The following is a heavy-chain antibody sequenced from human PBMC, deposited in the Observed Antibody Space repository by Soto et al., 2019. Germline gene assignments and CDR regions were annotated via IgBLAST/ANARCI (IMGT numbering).Heavy chain of an antibody. Sequence: PSETLSLTCTFSGASISSHDWWTWVRQSPGKGLEWIGKISQSGRANYNPSLRGRGRMSIDKSKNLLSLKVNYVNAADTAMYYCATIQDGDALDIWGHGTVVT. CDR1: GASISSHDW. CDR2: ISQSGRA. CDR3: ATIQDGDALDI. J-gene: IGHJ3*02. V-gene: IGHV4-4*02.